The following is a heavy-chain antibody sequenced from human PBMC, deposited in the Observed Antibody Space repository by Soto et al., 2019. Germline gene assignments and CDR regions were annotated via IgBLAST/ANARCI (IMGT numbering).Heavy chain of an antibody. J-gene: IGHJ4*02. CDR2: ISGSGGST. D-gene: IGHD5-18*01. CDR3: AKSLRRPLRGWDTAMGGSYYFDY. CDR1: GFTFSSYA. V-gene: IGHV3-23*01. Sequence: LRLSCAASGFTFSSYAMSWVRQSPGKGLEWVSAISGSGGSTYYADSVKGRFTISRDNSKNTLYLQMNSLRAEDTAVYYCAKSLRRPLRGWDTAMGGSYYFDYWGQGTLVTVSS.